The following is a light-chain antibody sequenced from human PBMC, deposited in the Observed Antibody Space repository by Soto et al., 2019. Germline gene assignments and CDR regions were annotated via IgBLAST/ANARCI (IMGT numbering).Light chain of an antibody. CDR1: QTVSASY. Sequence: EIVLTQSPGTLSLSPGERATLSCRASQTVSASYLVWYQQKPGQAPRLLIYGASNRATGIPDRFSGSGSGTDFTLTISRLQSEDLAVYYCQQYNDWPRTFGQGTKVEIK. J-gene: IGKJ1*01. CDR2: GAS. V-gene: IGKV3-20*01. CDR3: QQYNDWPRT.